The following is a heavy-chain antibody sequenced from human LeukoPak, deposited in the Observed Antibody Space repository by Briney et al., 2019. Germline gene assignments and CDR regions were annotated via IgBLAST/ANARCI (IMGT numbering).Heavy chain of an antibody. D-gene: IGHD5-18*01. V-gene: IGHV3-23*01. CDR3: ASADTAMVKLDY. CDR1: GFTFSSYA. Sequence: GGSLRLSCAASGFTFSSYAMSWVRQAPGKGLEWVSAISGSGGSTYYADSVKGRFTISRDNSKNTLYLQMNSLRAEDTAVYYCASADTAMVKLDYWGQGTLVTVSS. J-gene: IGHJ4*02. CDR2: ISGSGGST.